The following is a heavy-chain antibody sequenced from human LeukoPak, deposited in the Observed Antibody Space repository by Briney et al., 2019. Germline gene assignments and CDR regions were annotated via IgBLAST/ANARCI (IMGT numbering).Heavy chain of an antibody. CDR3: ARDRGWLHYYDNSGYHFDY. CDR2: ISAYNGNT. D-gene: IGHD3-22*01. J-gene: IGHJ4*02. V-gene: IGHV1-18*01. CDR1: GYTFTSYG. Sequence: EASVKVSCKASGYTFTSYGISWVRQAPGQGLEWMGWISAYNGNTNYAQKLQGRVTMTTDTSTSTAYMELRSLRSDDTAVYYCARDRGWLHYYDNSGYHFDYWGQGTLVTVSS.